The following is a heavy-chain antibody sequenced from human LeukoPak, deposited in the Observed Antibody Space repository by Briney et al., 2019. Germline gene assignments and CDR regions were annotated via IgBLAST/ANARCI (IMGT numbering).Heavy chain of an antibody. CDR1: GYSISSNHY. CDR2: IYHSGST. CDR3: ARGISTSGIDF. V-gene: IGHV4-38-2*01. J-gene: IGHJ4*02. D-gene: IGHD2-8*01. Sequence: PSETLSLTCAVSGYSISSNHYWGWIRQPPGKSLEWIGSIYHSGSTYYNPSLKSRATISVDTSKNHFSLKLSSVTAADTAVYYCARGISTSGIDFWGLGTLVTVST.